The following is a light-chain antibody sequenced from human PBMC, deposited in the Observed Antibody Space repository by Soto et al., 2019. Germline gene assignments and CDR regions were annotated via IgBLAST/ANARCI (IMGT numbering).Light chain of an antibody. Sequence: EIVMTQSPATLSVSPGERATLSCRASQSVSSNLAWYQQKPGQAPRLLVYGASTRATGIPARFSGSGSGTQFTLTISSLQSEDFAVYYCQQHNNSPLTFGGGTKVEIK. CDR2: GAS. J-gene: IGKJ4*01. CDR3: QQHNNSPLT. V-gene: IGKV3-15*01. CDR1: QSVSSN.